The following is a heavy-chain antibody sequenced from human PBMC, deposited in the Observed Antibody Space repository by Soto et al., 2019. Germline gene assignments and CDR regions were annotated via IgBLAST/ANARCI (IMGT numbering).Heavy chain of an antibody. Sequence: EVQLLESGGGLVQPGESLRLSCAASGFTFSSYAMSWVRQAPGKGLEWVSVISGSDDRTYYAYSVQGRFTISRDNSKNTVYLQMNSLRADATAVYYCAKRSSSSTFDYLRQGTLVSVSS. D-gene: IGHD6-6*01. V-gene: IGHV3-23*01. CDR1: GFTFSSYA. CDR3: AKRSSSSTFDY. J-gene: IGHJ4*02. CDR2: ISGSDDRT.